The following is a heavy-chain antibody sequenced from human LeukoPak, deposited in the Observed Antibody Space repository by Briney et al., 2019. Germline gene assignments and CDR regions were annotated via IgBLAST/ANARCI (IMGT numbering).Heavy chain of an antibody. CDR2: IYYSGST. V-gene: IGHV4-39*01. Sequence: SETLSLTCTVSGGSISSSSYYWGWIRQPPGKGLEWIGSIYYSGSTYYNPSLKSRVTISVDTSKNQFSLRLSSVTAADTAVYYCANTTRNAYSGNYFDYLGRGTLVTVSS. CDR3: ANTTRNAYSGNYFDY. CDR1: GGSISSSSYY. J-gene: IGHJ4*02. D-gene: IGHD1-26*01.